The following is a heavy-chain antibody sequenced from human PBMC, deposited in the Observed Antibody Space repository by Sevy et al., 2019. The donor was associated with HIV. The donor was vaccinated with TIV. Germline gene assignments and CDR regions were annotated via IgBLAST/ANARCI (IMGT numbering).Heavy chain of an antibody. CDR2: ISSVSTII. J-gene: IGHJ6*02. V-gene: IGHV3-21*01. D-gene: IGHD3-10*01. CDR3: ARVVGYVSGNYYKYSYDLDV. CDR1: GFSFNSYD. Sequence: GGSLRLSCTASGFSFNSYDMNWVRQAPGKGLEWVASISSVSTIIYYGDSVRGRFSISRDNAKKSLYLQMNSLRVDDPAVYYCARVVGYVSGNYYKYSYDLDVWGQGTAVTVSS.